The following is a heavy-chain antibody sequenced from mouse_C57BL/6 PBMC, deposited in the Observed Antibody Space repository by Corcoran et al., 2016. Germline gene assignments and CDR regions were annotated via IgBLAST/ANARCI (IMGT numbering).Heavy chain of an antibody. V-gene: IGHV1-81*01. CDR3: APRGLYDEAPHIAMDY. CDR1: GYTFTSYG. J-gene: IGHJ4*01. CDR2: IYPRSGNT. D-gene: IGHD2-3*01. Sequence: QVQLQQSGAELARPGASVKLSCKASGYTFTSYGISWVKQRTGQGLEWIGEIYPRSGNTYYNEKFKGKATLTADKSSSTAYMELRSLTSEDSAVYFCAPRGLYDEAPHIAMDYWGQGTSVTVSS.